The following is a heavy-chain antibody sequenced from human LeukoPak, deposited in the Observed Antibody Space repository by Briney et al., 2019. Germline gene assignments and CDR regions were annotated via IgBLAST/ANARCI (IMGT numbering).Heavy chain of an antibody. CDR3: ATWEGRGTPQWHGPLDY. CDR2: IILTFGSA. Sequence: GASVKVSSKASGGTFSTFTISWVRQAPGLGLEWMGGIILTFGSANYAQKFQGRVTITADESTSTAYMDLSSLRSEDTALYYCATWEGRGTPQWHGPLDYWGQGTLVTVSS. V-gene: IGHV1-69*13. CDR1: GGTFSTFT. D-gene: IGHD6-19*01. J-gene: IGHJ4*02.